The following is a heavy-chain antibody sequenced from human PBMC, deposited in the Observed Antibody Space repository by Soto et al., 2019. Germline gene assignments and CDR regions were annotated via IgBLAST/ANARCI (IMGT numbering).Heavy chain of an antibody. V-gene: IGHV1-69*06. D-gene: IGHD1-26*01. CDR2: IVVDSNTA. J-gene: IGHJ4*02. CDR3: ARAIKRWEVNYYFDF. Sequence: QVVLLQSGAEVKEPGSSVRVSCQVSGSTFNNFAFSWVRQAPGHGPEWMGGIVVDSNTAEYSQRFQDRVTITVDTSTDILYMESGSLTFEDTAVYYCARAIKRWEVNYYFDFWGQGTLVTVSS. CDR1: GSTFNNFA.